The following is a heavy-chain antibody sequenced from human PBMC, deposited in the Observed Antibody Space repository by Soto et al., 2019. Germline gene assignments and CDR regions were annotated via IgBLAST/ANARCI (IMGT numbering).Heavy chain of an antibody. CDR1: GDSISNNY. CDR2: IYYSGGT. CDR3: ARSPGGWFDP. J-gene: IGHJ5*02. Sequence: SETLSLTCTVSGDSISNNYWNWIRQPPGKGLEWIGYIYYSGGTNYNPSLKSRVTISVDTSKNQFSMKLSSVSAADTAVYYCARSPGGWFDPWGQGTLVTVSS. V-gene: IGHV4-59*01.